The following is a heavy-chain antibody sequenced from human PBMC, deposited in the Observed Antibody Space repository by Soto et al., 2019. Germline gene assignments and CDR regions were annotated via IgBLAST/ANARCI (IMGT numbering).Heavy chain of an antibody. V-gene: IGHV1-69*13. D-gene: IGHD3-3*01. Sequence: ASVKVSCKASGGTFSSYAISWVRQAPGQGLEWMGGIIPIFGTANYAQRFQGRVTITAGESTSTAYMELSSLRSEDTAVYYCARAKVTIFGVAIAQYDYWGQGTLVTVSS. CDR2: IIPIFGTA. CDR3: ARAKVTIFGVAIAQYDY. J-gene: IGHJ4*02. CDR1: GGTFSSYA.